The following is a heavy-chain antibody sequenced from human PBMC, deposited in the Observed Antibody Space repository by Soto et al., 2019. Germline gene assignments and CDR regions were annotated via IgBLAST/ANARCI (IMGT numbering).Heavy chain of an antibody. Sequence: ASETLSLTCAVYGGSFSGYYWSWIRQPPGKGLEWIGEINHSGSTNYNPSLKSRVTISVDTSKNQFSLKLSSVTAADTAVYYCARGRSMYYDFWSGYPPHYYFDYWGQGTLVTVSS. CDR1: GGSFSGYY. CDR2: INHSGST. CDR3: ARGRSMYYDFWSGYPPHYYFDY. J-gene: IGHJ4*02. V-gene: IGHV4-34*01. D-gene: IGHD3-3*01.